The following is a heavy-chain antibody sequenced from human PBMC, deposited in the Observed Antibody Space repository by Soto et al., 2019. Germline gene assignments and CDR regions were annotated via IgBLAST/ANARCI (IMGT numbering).Heavy chain of an antibody. J-gene: IGHJ6*02. CDR2: TNYRSKWHS. D-gene: IGHD3-10*01. CDR3: ARGRGRYSEYYYYGLDV. Sequence: SQTLSLTCAISGDSVSSNTAAWNWIRQSPSRGLELLGRTNYRSKWHSEYTGSVKSRITIIPDTSKKQFSLQLSYVTPEDTAVYYCARGRGRYSEYYYYGLDVWGPGTTVTVSS. CDR1: GDSVSSNTAA. V-gene: IGHV6-1*01.